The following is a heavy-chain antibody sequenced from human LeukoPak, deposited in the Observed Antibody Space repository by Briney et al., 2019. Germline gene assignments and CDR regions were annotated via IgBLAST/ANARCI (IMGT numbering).Heavy chain of an antibody. CDR3: AKNLNGGNTHSDY. J-gene: IGHJ4*02. CDR2: ISGGDTST. D-gene: IGHD4-23*01. V-gene: IGHV3-23*01. CDR1: GFIFSSYA. Sequence: GGSLRLSCAASGFIFSSYAMNWVRQAPGKGLEWVSTISGGDTSTFYADSVKGRFTISRDNSKNTLYLQMNDLRAEDTAVYYCAKNLNGGNTHSDYWGQGTLVTVSS.